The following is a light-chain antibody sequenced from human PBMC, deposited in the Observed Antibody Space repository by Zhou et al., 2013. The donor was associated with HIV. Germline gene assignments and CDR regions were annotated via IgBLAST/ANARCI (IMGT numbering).Light chain of an antibody. Sequence: EIVLTQSPATLSLSPGERATLSCRASQSVSSSLAWYQQKSGQAPRLLIYDASNRATGIPARFSGSGSGTDFTLTISSLEPEDFAVYYCQQRASWPLTFGGGPRWRSN. J-gene: IGKJ4*01. CDR2: DAS. CDR1: QSVSSS. CDR3: QQRASWPLT. V-gene: IGKV3-11*01.